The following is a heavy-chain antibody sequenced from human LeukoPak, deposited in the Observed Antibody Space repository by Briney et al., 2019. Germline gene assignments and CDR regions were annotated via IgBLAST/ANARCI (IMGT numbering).Heavy chain of an antibody. CDR3: ARLSEMLRGPEVIYYFEH. J-gene: IGHJ4*02. CDR2: IKQDGSEK. Sequence: GGSLRLSCAASGITFSTYWMSWVRQAPGKGLEWVANIKQDGSEKYYVDSVKGRFTISRDNAKNSVYLQMNSLRAEDTAVYYCARLSEMLRGPEVIYYFEHWGQGTLVTVSS. D-gene: IGHD3-10*01. V-gene: IGHV3-7*01. CDR1: GITFSTYW.